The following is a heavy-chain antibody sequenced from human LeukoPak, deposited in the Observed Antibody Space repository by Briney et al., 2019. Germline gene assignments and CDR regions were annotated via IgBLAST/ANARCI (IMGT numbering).Heavy chain of an antibody. CDR1: GGSISSSSYY. Sequence: SETLSLTCTVSGGSISSSSYYWGWIRQPPGKGLEWIGSIYYSGSIYYNPSLKSRVTISVDTSKNQFSLKLSSVTAADTAVYYCARDPSYSSSWYLDRGGAFDIWGQGTMVTISS. J-gene: IGHJ3*02. D-gene: IGHD6-13*01. CDR3: ARDPSYSSSWYLDRGGAFDI. CDR2: IYYSGSI. V-gene: IGHV4-39*07.